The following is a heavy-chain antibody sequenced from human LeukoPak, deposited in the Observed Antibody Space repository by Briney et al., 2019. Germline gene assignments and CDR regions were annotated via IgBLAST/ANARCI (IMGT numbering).Heavy chain of an antibody. CDR2: INPNSGGT. V-gene: IGHV1-2*02. D-gene: IGHD5-24*01. CDR1: GYTFTGYY. Sequence: ASVKVSCKASGYTFTGYYMHWVRQAPGQGLEWMGWINPNSGGTNYAQKFQGRVTMTRDTSISTAYMELSRLRSDDTAVYYCARKMATTPFAFDYWGQGTLVTVSS. CDR3: ARKMATTPFAFDY. J-gene: IGHJ4*02.